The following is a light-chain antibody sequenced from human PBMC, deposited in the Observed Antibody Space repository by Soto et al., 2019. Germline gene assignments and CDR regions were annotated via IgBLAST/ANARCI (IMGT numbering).Light chain of an antibody. Sequence: QSALTQPASVSGSPGQSITISCTGTSSDVGGYKYVSWYQQHPGKAPKLMIYEVSNRPSGVSNRFSGSKSGNTASLTISGLQAEDEADYYCSSYTSSSTLWVFGGGTKLTV. CDR2: EVS. CDR1: SSDVGGYKY. V-gene: IGLV2-14*01. J-gene: IGLJ3*02. CDR3: SSYTSSSTLWV.